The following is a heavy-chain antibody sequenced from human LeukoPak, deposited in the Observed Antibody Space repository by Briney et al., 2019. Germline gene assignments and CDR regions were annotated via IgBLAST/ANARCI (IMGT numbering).Heavy chain of an antibody. CDR3: ARERGYSGGGEDY. CDR1: GFTFSSYA. D-gene: IGHD5-18*01. Sequence: GGSLRLSCAASGFTFSSYAMSWVRQAPGKGLEWVSTISGSGGTTYYADSVKGRFTISRDNSKNTLYLQMQTLRAEDTAVYYCARERGYSGGGEDYWGQGTLVTVSS. V-gene: IGHV3-23*01. J-gene: IGHJ4*02. CDR2: ISGSGGTT.